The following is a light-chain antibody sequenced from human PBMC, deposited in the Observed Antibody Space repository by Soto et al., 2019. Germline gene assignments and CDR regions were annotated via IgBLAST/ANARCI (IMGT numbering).Light chain of an antibody. CDR2: KVF. V-gene: IGKV2-30*01. Sequence: DVVLTQSPLSLPVTLGQPASISCRSSQSLVYSDGNTYLYWFHQRPGQSPRRLIYKVFNRDSGVRDRFSGSGSGTDFTLEISRVEAEDVGVYFFMEGSHWWTFGQGTRVEIK. CDR3: MEGSHWWT. CDR1: QSLVYSDGNTY. J-gene: IGKJ1*01.